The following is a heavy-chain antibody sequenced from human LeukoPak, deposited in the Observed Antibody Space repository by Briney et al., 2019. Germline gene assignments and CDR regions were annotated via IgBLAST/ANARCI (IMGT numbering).Heavy chain of an antibody. V-gene: IGHV1-69*05. CDR1: GGTFSSYA. CDR3: ARWDPFYCSSTSCPLRD. J-gene: IGHJ4*02. D-gene: IGHD2-2*01. Sequence: SVKVSCKASGGTFSSYAISWVLQAPGQGLEWMGRIIPIFGTANYAQKFQGRVTITTDESTSTAYMELSSLRSEDTAVYYCARWDPFYCSSTSCPLRDWGQGTLVTVSS. CDR2: IIPIFGTA.